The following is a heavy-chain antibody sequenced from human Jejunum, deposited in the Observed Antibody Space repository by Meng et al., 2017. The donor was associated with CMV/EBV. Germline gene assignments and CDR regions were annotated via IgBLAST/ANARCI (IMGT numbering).Heavy chain of an antibody. Sequence: SLKISCVASGFSFSHYWMRWVRQTPGKGLEWVATTKQDGSAKFYVDSVKGRFTTSTDKAKSSVYLQMNGLRAEDTAVYYCESTSGQWGQGRLVTVSS. D-gene: IGHD3-16*01. CDR2: TKQDGSAK. V-gene: IGHV3-7*01. CDR1: GFSFSHYW. J-gene: IGHJ4*02. CDR3: ESTSGQ.